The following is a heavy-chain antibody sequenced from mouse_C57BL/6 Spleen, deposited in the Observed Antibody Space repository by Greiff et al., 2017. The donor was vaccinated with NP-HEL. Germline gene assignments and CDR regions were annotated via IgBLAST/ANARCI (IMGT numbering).Heavy chain of an antibody. D-gene: IGHD3-1*01. CDR1: GYAFSSYW. Sequence: QVQLQQSGAELVKPGASVKISCKASGYAFSSYWMNWVKQRPGKGLEWIGQIYPGDGDTNSNGKFKGKATLTADKSSSTAYMQLSSLTSEDSAVYFCARSGVSYWYFDVWGTGTTVTVSS. V-gene: IGHV1-80*01. CDR3: ARSGVSYWYFDV. CDR2: IYPGDGDT. J-gene: IGHJ1*03.